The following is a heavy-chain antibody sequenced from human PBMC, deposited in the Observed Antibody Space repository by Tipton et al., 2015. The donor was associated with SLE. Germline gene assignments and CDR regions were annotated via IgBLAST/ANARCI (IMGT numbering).Heavy chain of an antibody. D-gene: IGHD4-17*01. CDR3: ACDQAVRSGGY. CDR2: ISSSSSYI. Sequence: SLRLSCAASGFTFSSYEMNWVRQAPGKGLEWVSSISSSSSYIYYADSVKGRFTISRDNAKNSLYLQMNSLRAEDTAVYYCACDQAVRSGGYWGQGTLVTVSS. J-gene: IGHJ4*02. CDR1: GFTFSSYE. V-gene: IGHV3-21*01.